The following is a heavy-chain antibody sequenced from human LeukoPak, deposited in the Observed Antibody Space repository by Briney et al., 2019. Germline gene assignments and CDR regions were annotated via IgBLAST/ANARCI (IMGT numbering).Heavy chain of an antibody. J-gene: IGHJ3*02. CDR1: GYTFTSYY. Sequence: GASVKVSCKASGYTFTSYYVHWVRQAPGQGLQWMGIINPTSGDTIYAQKSQGRVTMTRDMSTNTVYMELSSLRSEDTAVYYCARYGFSAVWQGGWHAFDIWGHGTMVTVSS. D-gene: IGHD5-24*01. CDR3: ARYGFSAVWQGGWHAFDI. CDR2: INPTSGDT. V-gene: IGHV1-46*01.